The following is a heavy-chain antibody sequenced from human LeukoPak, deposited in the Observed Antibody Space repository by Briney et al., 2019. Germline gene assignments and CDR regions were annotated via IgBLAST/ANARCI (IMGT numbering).Heavy chain of an antibody. CDR1: GGSISSHY. V-gene: IGHV4-59*11. CDR2: IYYSGST. Sequence: SETLSLTCTASGGSISSHYWSWIRQPPGKGLEWIGYIYYSGSTNYNPSLKSRVTISVDTSKNQFSLKLSSVTAADTAVYYCARGPFVTYYDILTGYYNRVPQLDPWGQGTLVTVSS. D-gene: IGHD3-9*01. J-gene: IGHJ5*02. CDR3: ARGPFVTYYDILTGYYNRVPQLDP.